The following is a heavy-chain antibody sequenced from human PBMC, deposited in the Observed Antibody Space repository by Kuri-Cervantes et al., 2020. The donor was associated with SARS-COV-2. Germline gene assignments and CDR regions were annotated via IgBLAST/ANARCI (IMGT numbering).Heavy chain of an antibody. Sequence: GGSLRLSCAASGFTFSSYSMNWVRQAPGKGLEWVSSISSSSSYIYYADSVKGRFTISRDNAKNSLYLQMNSLRAEDTAVYYCARDGYCSSTSCYTDYWGQGTLVTFSS. J-gene: IGHJ4*02. CDR3: ARDGYCSSTSCYTDY. D-gene: IGHD2-2*02. CDR2: ISSSSSYI. CDR1: GFTFSSYS. V-gene: IGHV3-21*01.